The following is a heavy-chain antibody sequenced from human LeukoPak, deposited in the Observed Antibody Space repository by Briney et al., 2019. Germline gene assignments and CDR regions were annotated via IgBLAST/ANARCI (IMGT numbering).Heavy chain of an antibody. CDR2: ISSSGSTI. V-gene: IGHV3-11*01. D-gene: IGHD6-13*01. Sequence: GGSLRLSCAASGFTFSDYYMSWIRQAPGKGLGWVSYISSSGSTIYYADSVKGRFTISRDNAKNSLSLQMNGLTTEDTAVYYCARTPSPIAAANWLDPWGQGTLVTVSS. CDR1: GFTFSDYY. CDR3: ARTPSPIAAANWLDP. J-gene: IGHJ5*02.